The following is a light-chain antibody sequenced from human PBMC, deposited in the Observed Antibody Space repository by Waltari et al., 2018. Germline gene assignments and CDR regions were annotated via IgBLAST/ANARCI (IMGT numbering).Light chain of an antibody. CDR2: AAS. Sequence: AIQMTQSPSSLSASVGDRVTITCQASQDIRSDLGWYQQKPGKAPTLLIFAASILQSGVSSRFSGSGSGTDFTLTISSLQPDDFATYYCLQDFSYPRTFGQGTRVEF. CDR1: QDIRSD. J-gene: IGKJ1*01. CDR3: LQDFSYPRT. V-gene: IGKV1-6*01.